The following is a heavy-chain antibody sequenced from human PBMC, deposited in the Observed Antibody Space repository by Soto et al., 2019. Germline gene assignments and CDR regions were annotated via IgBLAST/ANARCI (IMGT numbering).Heavy chain of an antibody. J-gene: IGHJ6*03. CDR3: AKGKYSSSSGSFYYYYMDV. D-gene: IGHD6-6*01. Sequence: EVQLVESGGGLVQPGRSLRLSCAASGFTFDDYAMHWVRQAPGKGLEWVSGISWNSGSIGYADSVKGRFTISRDNAKNSLYLQMNSLRAEDTALYYCAKGKYSSSSGSFYYYYMDVWGKGTTVTVSS. V-gene: IGHV3-9*01. CDR1: GFTFDDYA. CDR2: ISWNSGSI.